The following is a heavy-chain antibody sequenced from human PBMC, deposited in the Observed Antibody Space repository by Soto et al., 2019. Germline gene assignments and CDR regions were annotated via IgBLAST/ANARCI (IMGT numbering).Heavy chain of an antibody. CDR1: GFTFSSYA. J-gene: IGHJ4*02. V-gene: IGHV3-23*01. Sequence: PGGSLRLSCAASGFTFSSYAMSWVRQAPGKGLEWVSAISGSGGSTYYADSVKGRFTISRDNSKNTLYLQMNSLRAEDTAVYYCARVPRGYSGYDFDYWGQGTLVTVSS. CDR2: ISGSGGST. CDR3: ARVPRGYSGYDFDY. D-gene: IGHD5-12*01.